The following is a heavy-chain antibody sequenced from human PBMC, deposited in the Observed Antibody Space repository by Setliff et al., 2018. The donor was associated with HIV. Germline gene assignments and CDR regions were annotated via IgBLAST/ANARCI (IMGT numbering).Heavy chain of an antibody. Sequence: PSETLSLTCTVSGGSINGHSWSWIRQPPGKVLEWIGYIDHSETTNYNPSLKSRLTISIDTSKTQFSLNLSSVTAADTAVYYCARTTVRDFGLVITNFDPWGQGVLVTVSS. D-gene: IGHD3-3*01. J-gene: IGHJ5*02. V-gene: IGHV4-59*11. CDR2: IDHSETT. CDR3: ARTTVRDFGLVITNFDP. CDR1: GGSINGHS.